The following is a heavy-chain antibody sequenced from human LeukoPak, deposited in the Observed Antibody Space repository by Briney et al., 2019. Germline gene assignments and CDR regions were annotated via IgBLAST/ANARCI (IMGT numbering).Heavy chain of an antibody. CDR3: ARAGTIWNPHI. CDR1: GYSISSGYY. J-gene: IGHJ4*02. D-gene: IGHD3-9*01. Sequence: SETLSLTCPVSGYSISSGYYWGWIRQPPGKGLEWIGSIFHSGSTYYNPSLKSRVTLSVDTSKNQFSLKLTSVTAADTAVYYCARAGTIWNPHIWGQGTLVTVSS. CDR2: IFHSGST. V-gene: IGHV4-38-2*02.